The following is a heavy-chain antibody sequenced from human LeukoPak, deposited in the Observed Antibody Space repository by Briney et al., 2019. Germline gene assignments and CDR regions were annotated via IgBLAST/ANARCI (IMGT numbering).Heavy chain of an antibody. CDR3: ARDLPYYGSGSYYMSYYYYGMDV. CDR2: INHSGST. D-gene: IGHD3-10*01. Sequence: PGGSLRLSCAASGFTFSSYAMSWIRQPPGKGLEWIGEINHSGSTNYNPSLKSRVTISVDTSKNQFSLKLSSVTAADTAVYYCARDLPYYGSGSYYMSYYYYGMDVWGQGTTVTVSS. CDR1: GFTFSSYA. V-gene: IGHV4-34*01. J-gene: IGHJ6*02.